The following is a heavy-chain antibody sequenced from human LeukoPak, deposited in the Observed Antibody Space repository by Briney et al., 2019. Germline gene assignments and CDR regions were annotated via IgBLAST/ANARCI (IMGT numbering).Heavy chain of an antibody. Sequence: PSETLSLTCTVSGGSISSGGYYWSWIRQHPGKGLEWIGYIYYSGSTYYDPSLKSRVTISVDTSKNQFSLKLSSVTATDTAVYYCARDAAFSSTVTWFDPWGQGTLVTVSS. CDR2: IYYSGST. D-gene: IGHD2/OR15-2a*01. J-gene: IGHJ5*02. CDR3: ARDAAFSSTVTWFDP. V-gene: IGHV4-31*03. CDR1: GGSISSGGYY.